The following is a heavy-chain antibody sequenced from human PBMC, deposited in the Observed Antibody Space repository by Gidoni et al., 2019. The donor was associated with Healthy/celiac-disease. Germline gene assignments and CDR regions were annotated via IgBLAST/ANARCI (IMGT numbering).Heavy chain of an antibody. CDR2: ISSSSSYI. V-gene: IGHV3-21*01. Sequence: EVQLVESGGGLVKPGGSLRLSCAASGFTFSSYSMNWFRQAPGKGLEWVSSISSSSSYIYYADSVKGRFTISRDNAKNSLYLQMNSRRAEDTAVYYCARGGAYGDYEQVSYWGQGTLVTVSS. J-gene: IGHJ4*02. D-gene: IGHD4-17*01. CDR1: GFTFSSYS. CDR3: ARGGAYGDYEQVSY.